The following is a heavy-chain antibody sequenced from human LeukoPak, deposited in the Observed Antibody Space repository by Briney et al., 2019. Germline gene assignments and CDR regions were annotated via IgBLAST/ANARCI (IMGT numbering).Heavy chain of an antibody. CDR2: IYYSGST. Sequence: SETLSLTCTVSGGSISSYFWSWIRQPPGKGLQWIGYIYYSGSTIYNPSLKSRVTISVDTSKNQFSLKLSSVTAADTAVYYCARASEDYYYYYMDVWGKGTTVTISS. J-gene: IGHJ6*03. V-gene: IGHV4-59*01. D-gene: IGHD1-14*01. CDR1: GGSISSYF. CDR3: ARASEDYYYYYMDV.